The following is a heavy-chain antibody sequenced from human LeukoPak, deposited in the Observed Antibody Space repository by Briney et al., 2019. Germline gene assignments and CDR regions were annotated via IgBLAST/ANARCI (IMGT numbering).Heavy chain of an antibody. Sequence: PGGSLRLSCAASGFSVTSNHMNWVRQAPGKGLEWVSIIYTGGTTHYADSLNDRFTISRDNSINTLYLQMNSLRAEDTAVYYCARDVRHIIDSWGQGTLVTVSS. D-gene: IGHD2-8*01. V-gene: IGHV3-66*01. J-gene: IGHJ4*02. CDR3: ARDVRHIIDS. CDR2: IYTGGTT. CDR1: GFSVTSNH.